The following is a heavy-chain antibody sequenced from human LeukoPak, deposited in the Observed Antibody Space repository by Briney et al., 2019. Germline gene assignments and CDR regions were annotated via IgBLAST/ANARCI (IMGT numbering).Heavy chain of an antibody. Sequence: SETLSLTCTVSGGSISSYYWSWIRQPAGKGLEWIGRIYTSGSTNYNPSLKSRVTMSVDTSKNQFTLELSSLTAADTAVYYCARGVSLGYCSGGSCYNRFDAWGQGTLVTVSS. CDR1: GGSISSYY. J-gene: IGHJ5*02. CDR2: IYTSGST. V-gene: IGHV4-4*07. CDR3: ARGVSLGYCSGGSCYNRFDA. D-gene: IGHD2-15*01.